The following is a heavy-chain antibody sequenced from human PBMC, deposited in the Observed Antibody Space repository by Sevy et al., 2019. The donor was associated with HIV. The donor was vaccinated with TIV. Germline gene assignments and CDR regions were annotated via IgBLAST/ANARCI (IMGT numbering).Heavy chain of an antibody. J-gene: IGHJ4*02. CDR2: LSFGCGEI. V-gene: IGHV3-23*01. CDR3: AREGCTKPHDY. D-gene: IGHD2-8*01. Sequence: GGSLRLSCAASGFTFSKYSMSWVRQPPGKGLEWVSTLSFGCGEINYAGSVKGRFTISRDNSKSSVCLQMNNLRPEDTAVYYCAREGCTKPHDYWGQGTLVTVSS. CDR1: GFTFSKYS.